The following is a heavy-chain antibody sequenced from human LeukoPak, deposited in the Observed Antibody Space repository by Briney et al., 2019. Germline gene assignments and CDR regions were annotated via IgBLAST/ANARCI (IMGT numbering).Heavy chain of an antibody. CDR3: ARDSITLVGAWYYFDY. V-gene: IGHV1-69*13. CDR1: GGTFSSYA. Sequence: ASVKVSCKASGGTFSSYAISWVRQAPEQGLEWMGGIIPIFGTANYAQKFQGRVTITADESTSTAYMELSSLRSEDTAVYYCARDSITLVGAWYYFDYWGQGTLVTVSS. J-gene: IGHJ4*02. D-gene: IGHD1-26*01. CDR2: IIPIFGTA.